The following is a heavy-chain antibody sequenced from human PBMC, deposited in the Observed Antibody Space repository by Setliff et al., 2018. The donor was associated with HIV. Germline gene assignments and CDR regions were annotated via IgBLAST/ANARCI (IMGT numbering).Heavy chain of an antibody. CDR3: TRRRRAPGIEDLEAY. D-gene: IGHD1-26*01. J-gene: IGHJ4*02. Sequence: PGESLKISCKASGYSFSDYWIGWVRQMPGKGLEWIGVIYPGDSTTRYGPSFQGQVSISADRSITTAYLQWRSLKASDSAMYYRTRRRRAPGIEDLEAYWGQGTLVTVSS. V-gene: IGHV5-51*01. CDR2: IYPGDSTT. CDR1: GYSFSDYW.